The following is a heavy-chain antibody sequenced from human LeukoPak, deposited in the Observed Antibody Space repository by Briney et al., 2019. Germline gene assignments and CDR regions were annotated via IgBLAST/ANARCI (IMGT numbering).Heavy chain of an antibody. CDR1: GGSISSYH. J-gene: IGHJ3*02. V-gene: IGHV4-59*08. CDR3: ARSVSWGLLVRDDAFDI. Sequence: SETLSLTCTVSGGSISSYHWIWVRQPPGKGLEWVAYIHYSGSTNYNPSLKSRVTTSVDTSKKQFSLNLRSVTAADTAVYYCARSVSWGLLVRDDAFDIWGQGTMVTVSS. CDR2: IHYSGST. D-gene: IGHD2-21*01.